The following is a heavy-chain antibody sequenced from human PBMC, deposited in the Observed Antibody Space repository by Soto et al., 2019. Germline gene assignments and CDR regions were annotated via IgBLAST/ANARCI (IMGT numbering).Heavy chain of an antibody. CDR2: TYYRSKWYN. CDR1: GASVTSNSAT. J-gene: IGHJ6*02. CDR3: ARDRSLRFLEWLPSRDYYYYGMDV. Sequence: STTLELPCAISGASVTSNSATWNWIRQSPSRGLEWLGRTYYRSKWYNDYAVSVKRRITINPDTSKNPFSLQLNSVTPEDTAVYYCARDRSLRFLEWLPSRDYYYYGMDVWGQGTTVTVSS. D-gene: IGHD3-3*01. V-gene: IGHV6-1*01.